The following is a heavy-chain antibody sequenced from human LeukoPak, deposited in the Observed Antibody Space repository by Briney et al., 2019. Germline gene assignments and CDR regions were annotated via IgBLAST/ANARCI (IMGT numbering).Heavy chain of an antibody. D-gene: IGHD6-19*01. Sequence: PGGSLRLSCAASGFTFSSYEMNWVRQAPGKGLEWVSYISSSGSTIYYADSVKGRFTISRDNAKNSLYLQMNSRRAEDTALYYCAKSGRYSSGWYYFDYWGQGTLVTVSS. CDR3: AKSGRYSSGWYYFDY. V-gene: IGHV3-48*03. CDR2: ISSSGSTI. CDR1: GFTFSSYE. J-gene: IGHJ4*02.